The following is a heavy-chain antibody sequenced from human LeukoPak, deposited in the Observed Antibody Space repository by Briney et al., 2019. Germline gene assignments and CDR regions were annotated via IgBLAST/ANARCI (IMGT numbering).Heavy chain of an antibody. Sequence: PGGSLRLSCADSQFTFNGSWMNSVRQAPGEGLEWVANMDPTGSQKRYVDSVRGRFTISKDNPGASLYLDMHSLRAEDTAIYYCAIWTSGNYWGQGTLVTVSS. D-gene: IGHD1-1*01. V-gene: IGHV3-7*01. CDR2: MDPTGSQK. CDR3: AIWTSGNY. CDR1: QFTFNGSW. J-gene: IGHJ4*02.